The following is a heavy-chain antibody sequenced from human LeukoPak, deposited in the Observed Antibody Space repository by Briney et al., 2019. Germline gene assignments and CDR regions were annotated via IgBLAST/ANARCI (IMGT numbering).Heavy chain of an antibody. Sequence: SQTLSLTCTDSGGSISSGVYYWSWIRQHPGKGLEWIGYIYYSGSTNYNPSLKSRVTISVDTSKNQFSLKLSSVTAADTAVYYCARLRRGGYNGDAFDIWGQGTMVTVSS. V-gene: IGHV4-31*03. J-gene: IGHJ3*02. CDR3: ARLRRGGYNGDAFDI. D-gene: IGHD5-24*01. CDR2: IYYSGST. CDR1: GGSISSGVYY.